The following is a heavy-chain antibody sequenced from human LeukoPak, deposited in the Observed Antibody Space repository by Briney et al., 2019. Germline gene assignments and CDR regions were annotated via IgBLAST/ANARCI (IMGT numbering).Heavy chain of an antibody. Sequence: PGGSLRLSCAASGFTFSSYGMHWVRQAPGKGREWVAFIRYDGSNKYYADSVKGRFTISRDNAKNSLSLQMNSLRAEDTAVYYCARDPILNRGNYYFDYWGQGTLVTVSS. J-gene: IGHJ4*02. CDR2: IRYDGSNK. D-gene: IGHD4-23*01. CDR1: GFTFSSYG. CDR3: ARDPILNRGNYYFDY. V-gene: IGHV3-30*02.